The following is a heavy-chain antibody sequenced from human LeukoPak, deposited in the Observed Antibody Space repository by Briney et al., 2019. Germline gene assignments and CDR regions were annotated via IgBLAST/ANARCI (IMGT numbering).Heavy chain of an antibody. V-gene: IGHV3-23*01. CDR2: ISGSGGDT. CDR3: AKVVPGEYSNYLNKGFDI. Sequence: QPGGSLRLSCAASGFTFSSYAMSWVRQAPGKGLEWVSTISGSGGDTYDADSLKGRFTISRDNSKNTLFLQMNSLRAEDTAVYYCAKVVPGEYSNYLNKGFDIWGQGTMATVSS. CDR1: GFTFSSYA. J-gene: IGHJ3*02. D-gene: IGHD4-11*01.